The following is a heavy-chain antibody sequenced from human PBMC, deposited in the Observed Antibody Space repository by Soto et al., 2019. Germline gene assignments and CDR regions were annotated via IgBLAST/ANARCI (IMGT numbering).Heavy chain of an antibody. D-gene: IGHD3-10*01. J-gene: IGHJ6*03. CDR2: ISVNNGNT. CDR3: SRSNGSGTNYYMAV. Sequence: QVQLVQSGAELKKPGASAKVSCKASGYMFTSYGISWVRQAPGQGLEWMAWISVNNGNTNYAQKFQGRVTMTTDTSACTAHMELSSLRYDDTDVSVCSRSNGSGTNYYMAVGWKGTTVIVSS. CDR1: GYMFTSYG. V-gene: IGHV1-18*01.